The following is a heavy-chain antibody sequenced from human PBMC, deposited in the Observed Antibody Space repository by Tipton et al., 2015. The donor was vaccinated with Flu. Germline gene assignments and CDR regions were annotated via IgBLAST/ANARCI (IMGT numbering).Heavy chain of an antibody. CDR3: ARVRRYAPDQCIYY. CDR1: GFTFSNYG. CDR2: ISSDGVNQ. D-gene: IGHD2-2*01. V-gene: IGHV3-33*01. J-gene: IGHJ4*02. Sequence: QVQLVQSGGGVDQPGKSLTLSCTTSGFTFSNYGMHWVRQAPGKGLEWMAVISSDGVNQYYADSVKGRFIISRDDSKDMLYLQMRSLRVDDTAVYFCARVRRYAPDQCIYYWGRGTLVTVS.